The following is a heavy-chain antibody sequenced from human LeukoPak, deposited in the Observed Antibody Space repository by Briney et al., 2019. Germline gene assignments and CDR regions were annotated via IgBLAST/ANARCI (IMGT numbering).Heavy chain of an antibody. CDR2: ISGRDGST. Sequence: PGGSLRLSCAASGFTFSSYAMSWVRQAPGKGLEWVSGISGRDGSTYDADSVKGRFTISRDNSKNTLYLQMNSLRAEDTAVYYCAKTSDVDGSGSYYKPIYYFDYWGQGTLVTVSS. CDR1: GFTFSSYA. V-gene: IGHV3-23*01. D-gene: IGHD3-10*01. CDR3: AKTSDVDGSGSYYKPIYYFDY. J-gene: IGHJ4*02.